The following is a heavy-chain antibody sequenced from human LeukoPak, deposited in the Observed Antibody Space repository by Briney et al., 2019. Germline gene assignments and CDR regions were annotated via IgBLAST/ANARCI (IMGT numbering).Heavy chain of an antibody. Sequence: SETLSLTCAVYGGSFSGYYWSWIRQPPGKGLEWIGEINHSGSTNYNPSLKSRVTISVDTSKNQFSLKLSSVTAADTAVYYCARGPLPDGGNSGIRFDYWGQGTLVTVSS. D-gene: IGHD2-21*02. CDR1: GGSFSGYY. J-gene: IGHJ4*02. V-gene: IGHV4-34*01. CDR2: INHSGST. CDR3: ARGPLPDGGNSGIRFDY.